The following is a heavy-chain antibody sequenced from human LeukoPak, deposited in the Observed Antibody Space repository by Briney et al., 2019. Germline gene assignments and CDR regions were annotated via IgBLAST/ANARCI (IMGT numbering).Heavy chain of an antibody. CDR3: AALGITMIGGV. D-gene: IGHD3-10*02. CDR2: IISSGGTI. V-gene: IGHV3-48*03. CDR1: GFTFSSYE. J-gene: IGHJ6*04. Sequence: PGGSLRLSCAASGFTFSSYEMSWGRQAPGRGREWGSYIISSGGTIYYADSVKGRFTIPRDNAKNSLYLQMNSLRAEDTAAYYCAALGITMIGGVWGKGTTVTISS.